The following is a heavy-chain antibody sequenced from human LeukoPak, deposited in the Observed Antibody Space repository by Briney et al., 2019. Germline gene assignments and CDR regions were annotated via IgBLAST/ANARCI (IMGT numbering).Heavy chain of an antibody. Sequence: ASVKVSCKASGYTFTGYYMHWVRQAPGQGLEWMGWINPNSGGTNYARKFQGRVTMTRDTSISTAYMELSRLRSDDTAVYYCARDALYCSSTSCSVGGYGMDVWGQGTTVTVSS. CDR3: ARDALYCSSTSCSVGGYGMDV. J-gene: IGHJ6*02. CDR1: GYTFTGYY. V-gene: IGHV1-2*02. D-gene: IGHD2-2*01. CDR2: INPNSGGT.